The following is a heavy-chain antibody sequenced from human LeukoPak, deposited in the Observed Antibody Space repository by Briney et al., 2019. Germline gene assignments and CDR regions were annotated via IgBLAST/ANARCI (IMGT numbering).Heavy chain of an antibody. Sequence: PSETLSLTCTVSGGSISSSSYYWGWIRQPPGKGLEWIGSIYYSGSTYYNPSLNSRVTISVDTSKNQFSLKLSSVTAADTAVYYCASSYDSSGYYLYWGQGTLVTVSS. V-gene: IGHV4-39*01. CDR2: IYYSGST. J-gene: IGHJ4*02. CDR3: ASSYDSSGYYLY. D-gene: IGHD3-22*01. CDR1: GGSISSSSYY.